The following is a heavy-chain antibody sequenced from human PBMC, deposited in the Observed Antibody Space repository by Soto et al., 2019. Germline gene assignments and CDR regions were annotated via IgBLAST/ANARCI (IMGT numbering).Heavy chain of an antibody. V-gene: IGHV1-18*01. CDR2: IITYNGNT. J-gene: IGHJ4*02. Sequence: QVQLVQSGAEVKKPGASVKVSCKASGYTFSSYAISWVRQAPGQGLEWMGWIITYNGNTNYAQKLQGRVTMTTDTSTTTAYMDLRSLRADDTAMYYCARTGPPVDYWGQGTLVTVSS. CDR3: ARTGPPVDY. CDR1: GYTFSSYA.